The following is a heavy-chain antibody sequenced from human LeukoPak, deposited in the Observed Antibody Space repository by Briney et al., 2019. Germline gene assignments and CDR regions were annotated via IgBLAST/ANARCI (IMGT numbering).Heavy chain of an antibody. J-gene: IGHJ4*02. CDR3: GKAVRGVIFDSLVDY. D-gene: IGHD3-10*01. Sequence: GGSLRPSCAASGFTFDDYAMHWVRQAPGKGLEWVSLISGDGSSTFYADSVKGRFTISRDNSKNSLYLQMNSLRTEDTALYFCGKAVRGVIFDSLVDYWGQGTLDTVSS. CDR1: GFTFDDYA. V-gene: IGHV3-43*02. CDR2: ISGDGSST.